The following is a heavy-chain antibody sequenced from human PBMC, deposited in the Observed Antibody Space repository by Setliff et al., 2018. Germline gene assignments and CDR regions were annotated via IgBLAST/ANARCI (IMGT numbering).Heavy chain of an antibody. CDR3: ARMSGFLYIDV. J-gene: IGHJ6*03. CDR2: IYTSWST. CDR1: GDSISSRTYY. V-gene: IGHV4-61*09. D-gene: IGHD3-3*01. Sequence: SETLSLTCTVSGDSISSRTYYWSWIRQPAGKGLEWIGHIYTSWSTIYNPSLKSRLTISLDTSKNQFSLKLSSVTAADTAVYYCARMSGFLYIDVWGKGTTVTVSS.